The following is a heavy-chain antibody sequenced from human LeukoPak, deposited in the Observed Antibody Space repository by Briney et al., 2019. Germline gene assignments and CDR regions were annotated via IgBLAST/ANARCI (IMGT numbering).Heavy chain of an antibody. CDR1: GGSISSSSYY. V-gene: IGHV4-39*07. D-gene: IGHD1-26*01. J-gene: IGHJ4*02. CDR3: ARRSGSYSLFDY. CDR2: IYYSGST. Sequence: SETLSLTCTVSGGSISSSSYYWGWIRQPPGKGLEWIGSIYYSGSTYYNPSLKSRVTISVDTSKNQFSLKLSSVTAADTAVYYSARRSGSYSLFDYWGQGTLVTVSS.